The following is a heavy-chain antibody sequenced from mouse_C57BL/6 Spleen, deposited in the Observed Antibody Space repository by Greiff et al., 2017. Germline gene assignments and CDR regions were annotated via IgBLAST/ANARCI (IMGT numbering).Heavy chain of an antibody. CDR3: AREEAYYGSSYRFAY. CDR2: IDPNSGGT. CDR1: GYTFTSYW. D-gene: IGHD1-1*01. Sequence: QVQLKQPGAELVKPGASVKLSCKASGYTFTSYWLHWVKQRPGRGLEWIGRIDPNSGGTKYNEKFKSKATLTVDKPSSTAYMQLSSLTSEDSAVYYCAREEAYYGSSYRFAYWGQGTLVTVSA. J-gene: IGHJ3*01. V-gene: IGHV1-72*01.